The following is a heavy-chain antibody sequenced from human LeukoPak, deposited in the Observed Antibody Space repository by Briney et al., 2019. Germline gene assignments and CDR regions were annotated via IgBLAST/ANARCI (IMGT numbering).Heavy chain of an antibody. CDR3: ARDRVPAAGKDWFDP. CDR1: GYTFTSYD. Sequence: RASVKVSCKASGYTFTSYDINWVRQATGQGLEWMGWMNPNSDNTGYAQKFQGRVTMTRNTSISTAYMELSSLRSEDTAVYYCARDRVPAAGKDWFDPWGQGTLVTVSS. D-gene: IGHD2-2*01. V-gene: IGHV1-8*01. CDR2: MNPNSDNT. J-gene: IGHJ5*02.